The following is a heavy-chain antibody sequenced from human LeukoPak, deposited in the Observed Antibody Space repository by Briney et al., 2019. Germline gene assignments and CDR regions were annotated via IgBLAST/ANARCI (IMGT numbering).Heavy chain of an antibody. CDR3: AKGGSYDYYYYMDV. V-gene: IGHV1-8*03. J-gene: IGHJ6*03. CDR2: MNPNSGNT. D-gene: IGHD1-26*01. Sequence: ASVKVSCKASGYTFTSYDINWVRQATGQGLEWMGWMNPNSGNTGYAQKFQGRVTITRNTSISTAYMELSSLRSEDTAVYYCAKGGSYDYYYYMDVWGKGTTVTVSS. CDR1: GYTFTSYD.